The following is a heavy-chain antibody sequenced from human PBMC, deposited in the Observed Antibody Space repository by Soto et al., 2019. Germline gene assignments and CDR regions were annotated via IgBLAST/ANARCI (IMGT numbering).Heavy chain of an antibody. Sequence: HPGGSLRLSCAASGFTVSSNYMSWVRQAPGKGLEWVSVIYSGGSTYYADSVKGRFTISRHNSKNTLYLQMNSLRAEDTAVYYCARDRPDYGDALDYMDVWGKGTTVTVSS. CDR3: ARDRPDYGDALDYMDV. D-gene: IGHD4-17*01. V-gene: IGHV3-53*04. J-gene: IGHJ6*03. CDR1: GFTVSSNY. CDR2: IYSGGST.